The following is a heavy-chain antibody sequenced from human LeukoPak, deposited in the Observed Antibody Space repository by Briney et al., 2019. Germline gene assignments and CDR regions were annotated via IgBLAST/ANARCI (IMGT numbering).Heavy chain of an antibody. D-gene: IGHD2-2*01. CDR1: GGSFSGYY. J-gene: IGHJ5*02. CDR3: ARVNIVVVPAANWFDP. CDR2: INHSGST. V-gene: IGHV4-34*01. Sequence: PSETLSLTCAVYGGSFSGYYWSWIRQPPGKGLEWIGEINHSGSTNYNPSLKSRVTISVDTSKNQFSLKLSSVTAADTAVYYCARVNIVVVPAANWFDPWGQGTLVTVSS.